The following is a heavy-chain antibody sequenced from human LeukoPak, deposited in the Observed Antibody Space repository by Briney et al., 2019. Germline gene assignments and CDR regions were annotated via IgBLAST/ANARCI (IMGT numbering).Heavy chain of an antibody. CDR1: GFTFSDAW. CDR2: IKSKTNGGTT. Sequence: GGSLRLSCAASGFTFSDAWMTWVRQAPGKGLEWVGRIKSKTNGGTTDYAAPVKGRFTISRDDSKNTLYFEMHSLKTEDTAIYYCSALGYPQYFHHWGQGTLVPVSS. CDR3: SALGYPQYFHH. D-gene: IGHD2-15*01. V-gene: IGHV3-15*01. J-gene: IGHJ4*02.